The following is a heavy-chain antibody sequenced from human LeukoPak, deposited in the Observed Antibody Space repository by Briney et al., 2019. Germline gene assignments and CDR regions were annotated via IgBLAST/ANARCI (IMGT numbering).Heavy chain of an antibody. Sequence: SVKVSCKASGGTFISYAISWVRQAPGQGVEWRGGIIPIFGIANYAQKFQGRVTITAYTSTSTAYMELSSLRSEDTAVYYCARGRGYYDSSGYFDYWGQGTLVTVSS. V-gene: IGHV1-69*17. CDR1: GGTFISYA. CDR2: IIPIFGIA. J-gene: IGHJ4*02. D-gene: IGHD3-22*01. CDR3: ARGRGYYDSSGYFDY.